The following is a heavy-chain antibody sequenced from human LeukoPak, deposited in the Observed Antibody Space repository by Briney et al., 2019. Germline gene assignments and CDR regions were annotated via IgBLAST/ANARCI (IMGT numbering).Heavy chain of an antibody. J-gene: IGHJ4*02. V-gene: IGHV1-8*01. CDR1: GYTFTSYD. D-gene: IGHD3-22*01. Sequence: GASVKVSCKASGYTFTSYDINWVRQATGQGLEWMGWMNPNSGNTGYAQKFQGRVTMTRNTSISTAYMELSSLRSEDTAVYYCARGPQAHMNIGLYYYDSSGYFYYFDYWGQGTLVAVSS. CDR3: ARGPQAHMNIGLYYYDSSGYFYYFDY. CDR2: MNPNSGNT.